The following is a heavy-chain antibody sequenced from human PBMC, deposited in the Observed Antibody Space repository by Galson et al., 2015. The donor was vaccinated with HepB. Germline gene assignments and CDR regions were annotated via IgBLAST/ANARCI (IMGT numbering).Heavy chain of an antibody. Sequence: SLRLSCAASGFTFDDYAMHWVRQAPGKGLEWVSSISRNSVKIDYADSVKGRFTISRDNAKNSLYLQMNSLRAEDTAFYYCAKGRSLVGAPDFDPWGQGTLVTVSS. CDR1: GFTFDDYA. D-gene: IGHD2-8*02. J-gene: IGHJ5*02. V-gene: IGHV3-9*01. CDR2: ISRNSVKI. CDR3: AKGRSLVGAPDFDP.